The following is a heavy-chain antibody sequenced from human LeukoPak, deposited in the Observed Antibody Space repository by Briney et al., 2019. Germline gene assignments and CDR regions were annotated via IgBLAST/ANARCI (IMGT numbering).Heavy chain of an antibody. CDR3: AKIPYYYGSGSHTPLNY. Sequence: GGSLRLSCAASGFTFSSYGMHWVRQAPGKGLEWVAFIRYDGSNKYYADSVKGRFTISRDNSKNTLYLQMNSLRAEDTAVYYCAKIPYYYGSGSHTPLNYWGQGTLVTVSS. D-gene: IGHD3-10*01. V-gene: IGHV3-30*02. J-gene: IGHJ4*02. CDR1: GFTFSSYG. CDR2: IRYDGSNK.